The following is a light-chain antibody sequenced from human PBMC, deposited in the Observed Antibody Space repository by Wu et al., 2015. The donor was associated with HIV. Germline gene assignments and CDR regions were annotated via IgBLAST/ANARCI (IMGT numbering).Light chain of an antibody. Sequence: ENVLTQSPGTLSLSPGERATLSCRASQSLRNRYLAWYQQRPGQAPRLLIYGVSSRASGIPGRFIGGGSGTDFTLAIAGLEPEDFAVYYCQQFSYSPGSFGPGTTVDIK. J-gene: IGKJ3*01. CDR1: QSLRNRY. V-gene: IGKV3-20*01. CDR3: QQFSYSPGS. CDR2: GVS.